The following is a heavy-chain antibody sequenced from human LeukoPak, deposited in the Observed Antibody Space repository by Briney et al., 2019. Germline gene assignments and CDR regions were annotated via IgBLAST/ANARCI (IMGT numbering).Heavy chain of an antibody. D-gene: IGHD6-6*01. J-gene: IGHJ4*02. CDR1: GYTFSNYG. Sequence: ASVKVSCKASGYTFSNYGISWARQAPGQGLEWMGWISAYNGNTNYPQKLQGRVTLTTDTPTSTGYMELRSLISDDTAVYFCARDRLVGGGDYWGQGTLVTVSS. CDR3: ARDRLVGGGDY. CDR2: ISAYNGNT. V-gene: IGHV1-18*01.